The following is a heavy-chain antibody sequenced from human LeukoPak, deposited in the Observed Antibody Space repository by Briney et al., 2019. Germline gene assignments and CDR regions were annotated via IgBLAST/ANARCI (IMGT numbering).Heavy chain of an antibody. J-gene: IGHJ3*02. CDR2: IYYSGST. V-gene: IGHV4-59*01. CDR1: GGSISSYY. CDR3: ARSRSSSWDDAFDI. D-gene: IGHD6-13*01. Sequence: PSETLSLTCTVSGGSISSYYWSWILQPPGKGLEWIGYIYYSGSTNYNPSLKSRVTISVDTSKNQFSLKLSSVTAADTAVYYCARSRSSSWDDAFDIWGQGTMVTVSS.